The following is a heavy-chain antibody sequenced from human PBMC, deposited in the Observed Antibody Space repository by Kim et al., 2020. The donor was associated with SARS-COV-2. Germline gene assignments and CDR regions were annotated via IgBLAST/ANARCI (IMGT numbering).Heavy chain of an antibody. J-gene: IGHJ4*02. CDR2: IKEDGSKK. CDR1: GFNFASYW. Sequence: GGSLRLSCVGSGFNFASYWVTWVRQAPGKGLEWVTNIKEDGSKKNYVDSVKGRFTISRDNAQNAAYLQMNSLRVDDTALYYCARDHDFLFDYWGQGSMVTVSS. D-gene: IGHD1-1*01. V-gene: IGHV3-7*01. CDR3: ARDHDFLFDY.